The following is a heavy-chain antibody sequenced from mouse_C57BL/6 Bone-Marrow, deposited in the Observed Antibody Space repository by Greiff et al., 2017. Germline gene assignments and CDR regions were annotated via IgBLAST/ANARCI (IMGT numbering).Heavy chain of an antibody. V-gene: IGHV5-17*01. CDR2: ISSGSSTI. D-gene: IGHD2-3*01. J-gene: IGHJ4*01. CDR1: GFTFSDYG. Sequence: EVMLVESGGGLVKPGGSLKLSCAASGFTFSDYGMHWVRQAPEKGLEWVAYISSGSSTIYYADTVKGRFTISRDNAKNTLFLQMTSLRSEDTAMYYCARWLLFDAMDYWGQGTSVTVSS. CDR3: ARWLLFDAMDY.